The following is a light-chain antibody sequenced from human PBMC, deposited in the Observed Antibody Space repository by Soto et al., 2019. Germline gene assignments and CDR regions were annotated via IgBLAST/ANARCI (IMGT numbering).Light chain of an antibody. CDR3: QQSSSTLCT. J-gene: IGKJ2*02. Sequence: DIQMTQSPSSLSASVGDRVTITCRASQSIGTKLSWYQQKPGKAPKLLFHAASSLQSGVPSRFSGGGYGTLLTLTNSSLQPEDFAVYYCQQSSSTLCTFGQGTNLEIK. CDR1: QSIGTK. CDR2: AAS. V-gene: IGKV1-39*01.